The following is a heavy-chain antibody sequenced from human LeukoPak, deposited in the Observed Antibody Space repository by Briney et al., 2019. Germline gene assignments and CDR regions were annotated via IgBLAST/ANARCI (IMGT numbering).Heavy chain of an antibody. CDR3: AKDRQWSLDY. CDR2: ISYDGSNK. CDR1: GFTFSSYG. D-gene: IGHD3-3*01. J-gene: IGHJ4*02. V-gene: IGHV3-30*18. Sequence: GGSLRLSCAASGFTFSSYGMHWVRQAPGKGLEWVAVISYDGSNKYYADSVKGRFTISRDDSKNTLYLQMNSLRAEDTAVYYCAKDRQWSLDYWGQGTLVTVSS.